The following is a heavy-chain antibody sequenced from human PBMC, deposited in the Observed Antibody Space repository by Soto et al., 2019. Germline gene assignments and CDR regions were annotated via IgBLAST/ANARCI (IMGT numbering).Heavy chain of an antibody. D-gene: IGHD3-10*01. CDR1: GGSISSYY. CDR2: IYYSGST. V-gene: IGHV4-59*01. J-gene: IGHJ6*02. Sequence: SETLSLTCPVSGGSISSYYWSWIRQPPGKGLEWIGYIYYSGSTNYNPSLKSRVTISVDTTTAYMELRSLRSDDTAVYYCARDYYGSGAPDHYGMDVWGQGTTVTVSS. CDR3: ARDYYGSGAPDHYGMDV.